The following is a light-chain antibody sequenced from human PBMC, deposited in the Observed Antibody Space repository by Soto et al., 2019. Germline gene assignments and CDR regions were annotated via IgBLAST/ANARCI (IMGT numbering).Light chain of an antibody. J-gene: IGKJ1*01. V-gene: IGKV1-5*03. CDR3: QQYNGYRWT. CDR2: KTS. Sequence: DIQMTQSPSALSASVGDRVTITCRASQSISNWLAWYQQKPGKAPKILIYKTSSLESGVPSRFSGSGSGTEFTLTISSLQPDDFATYYCQQYNGYRWTFGQGTKVDI. CDR1: QSISNW.